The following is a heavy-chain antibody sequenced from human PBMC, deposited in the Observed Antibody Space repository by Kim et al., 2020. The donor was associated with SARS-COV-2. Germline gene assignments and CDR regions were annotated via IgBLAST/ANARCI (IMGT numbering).Heavy chain of an antibody. Sequence: DAVKGRFTNSRDHAKNSLYLQMNSLRAEDTAVYYCARVVHDYGDYGADYWGQGTLVTVSS. D-gene: IGHD4-17*01. CDR3: ARVVHDYGDYGADY. V-gene: IGHV3-11*05. J-gene: IGHJ4*02.